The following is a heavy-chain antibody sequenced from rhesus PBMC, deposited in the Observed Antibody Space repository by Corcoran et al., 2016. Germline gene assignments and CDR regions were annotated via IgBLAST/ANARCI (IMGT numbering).Heavy chain of an antibody. Sequence: QLQLQESGPGLVKPSETLSLTCAVSGYSISSGYGWSWIRQPPGKGLEWIGYISYSGSTSYKPSLKSRVTISRDTSKNQFSLKLSSVTAADTAVYYCAREVYSGSWNGAFDVWGQGLRVTVSS. CDR1: GYSISSGYG. V-gene: IGHV4-122*02. CDR2: ISYSGST. CDR3: AREVYSGSWNGAFDV. J-gene: IGHJ3*01. D-gene: IGHD6-25*01.